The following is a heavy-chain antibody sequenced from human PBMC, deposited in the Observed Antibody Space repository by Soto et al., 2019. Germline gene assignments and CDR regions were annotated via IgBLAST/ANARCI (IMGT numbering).Heavy chain of an antibody. CDR1: GYTFTSYD. V-gene: IGHV1-2*04. J-gene: IGHJ6*02. CDR2: INPNSGGT. Sequence: ASVKVSCKASGYTFTSYDINWVRQATGQGLEWMGWINPNSGGTNYAQKFQGWVTMTRDTSISTAYMELSSLRSEDTAVYYCATIRLVYGMDVWGQGTTVTVSS. D-gene: IGHD4-17*01. CDR3: ATIRLVYGMDV.